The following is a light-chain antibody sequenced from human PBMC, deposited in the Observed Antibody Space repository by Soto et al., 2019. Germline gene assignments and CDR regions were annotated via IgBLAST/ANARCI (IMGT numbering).Light chain of an antibody. Sequence: DIQMTQSPSSLSASVGDRVTITCRASQSISSYLNWYQQKPGKAPKLLIYAASSLQSGVPSRFSGSGSGTDFTLTISSLQPEDFSTYYCQPSNNNPPLTVAQGTKVNIK. J-gene: IGKJ3*01. CDR2: AAS. CDR3: QPSNNNPPLT. V-gene: IGKV1-39*01. CDR1: QSISSY.